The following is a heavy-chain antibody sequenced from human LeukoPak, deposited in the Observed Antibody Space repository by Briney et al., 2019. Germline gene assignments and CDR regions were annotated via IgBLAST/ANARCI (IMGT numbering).Heavy chain of an antibody. D-gene: IGHD1-1*01. CDR3: ARLNGNYFDY. CDR1: GYTFTGYH. CDR2: INPNTRAA. J-gene: IGHJ4*02. Sequence: VSVKVSCKASGYTFTGYHMHWVRQAPGQRLEWMAWINPNTRAADSTQKFQGRVTMTRDTSTNTVYMALSRLRSDDTAVYYCARLNGNYFDYWGQGPLLTVSS. V-gene: IGHV1-2*02.